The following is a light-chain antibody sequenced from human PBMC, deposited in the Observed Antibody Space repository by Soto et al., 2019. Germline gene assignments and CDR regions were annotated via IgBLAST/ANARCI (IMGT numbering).Light chain of an antibody. J-gene: IGLJ7*01. CDR1: SSDVGGYNY. CDR2: DVS. V-gene: IGLV2-8*01. Sequence: QSALTQPPSASGSPGQSVTISCTGTSSDVGGYNYVSWYQQHPGRAPKLIIYDVSKRPSGVPDRFSASKSGNTASLTVSGLPDEDEADYYCSSYAGYNYDVFGGGTQLTVL. CDR3: SSYAGYNYDV.